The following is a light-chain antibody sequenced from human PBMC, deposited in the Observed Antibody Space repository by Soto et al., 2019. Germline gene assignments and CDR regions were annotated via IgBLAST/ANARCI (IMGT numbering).Light chain of an antibody. CDR2: KAS. CDR1: QSVAIW. CDR3: QHYNSYSEA. V-gene: IGKV1-5*03. Sequence: DLQRTQSPSTLSASVGYRVSITCRASQSVAIWLAWYQQKPGKAPKLLTSKASTLESGVPSRFSGSGSGTEFTLTSSSLQPDDFATYYCQHYNSYSEAFGQGTKVDIK. J-gene: IGKJ1*01.